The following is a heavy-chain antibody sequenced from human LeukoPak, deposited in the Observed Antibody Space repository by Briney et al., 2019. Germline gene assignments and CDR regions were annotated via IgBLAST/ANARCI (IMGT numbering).Heavy chain of an antibody. CDR2: ISSSSSYI. CDR1: GFTFSSYS. J-gene: IGHJ4*02. Sequence: PGGSLRLSCAASGFTFSSYSMNWVRQAPGKGLEWVSSISSSSSYIYYADSVKGRFTISRDNAKNSLYLQMNSLRAEDTAVYYCARDHSVAAAGSPDYWGQGTLVTVSS. CDR3: ARDHSVAAAGSPDY. D-gene: IGHD6-13*01. V-gene: IGHV3-21*01.